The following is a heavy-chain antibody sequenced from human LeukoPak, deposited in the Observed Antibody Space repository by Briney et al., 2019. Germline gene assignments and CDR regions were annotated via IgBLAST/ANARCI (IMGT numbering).Heavy chain of an antibody. CDR1: GFTFSNFV. D-gene: IGHD3-22*01. CDR3: ARGGLFAPLYYYDSSGYYYDY. J-gene: IGHJ4*02. CDR2: ISYDGSNK. V-gene: IGHV3-30-3*01. Sequence: GGSLRLSCSTSGFTFSNFVMQWVRQAPGKGLEWVAVISYDGSNKYYADSVKGRFTISRDNSKNTLYLQMNSLRAEDTAVYYCARGGLFAPLYYYDSSGYYYDYWGQGTLVTVSS.